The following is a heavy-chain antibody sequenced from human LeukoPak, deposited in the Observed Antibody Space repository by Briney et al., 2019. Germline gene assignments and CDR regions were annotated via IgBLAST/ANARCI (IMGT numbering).Heavy chain of an antibody. Sequence: GGSLRLSCAASGFAFCSFSMGWVRQAPGKRLEWLAYIKEDGIEQFFVDSVRGRFTISRDDAKNSLYLQMNSLGADDTAVYYCARAYTYARYWGQGTLVTVPS. CDR1: GFAFCSFS. V-gene: IGHV3-7*01. CDR2: IKEDGIEQ. J-gene: IGHJ4*02. D-gene: IGHD5-18*01. CDR3: ARAYTYARY.